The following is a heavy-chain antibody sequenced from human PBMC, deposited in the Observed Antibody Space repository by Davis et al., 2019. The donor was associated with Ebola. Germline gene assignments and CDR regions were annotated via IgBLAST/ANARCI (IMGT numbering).Heavy chain of an antibody. Sequence: ASVTVSCKASGYSLSNYGISWVRQAPGQGLEWMGWISAYNGNTNYAQKLQGRVTMTTDTSTSTAYMEVGSLRFDDTAVYYCARAQFPTTSDHWGQGTLVIVSS. J-gene: IGHJ4*02. CDR3: ARAQFPTTSDH. CDR2: ISAYNGNT. V-gene: IGHV1-18*01. D-gene: IGHD1-1*01. CDR1: GYSLSNYG.